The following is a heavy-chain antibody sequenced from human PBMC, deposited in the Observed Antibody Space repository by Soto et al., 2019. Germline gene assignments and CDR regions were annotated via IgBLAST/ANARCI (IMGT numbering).Heavy chain of an antibody. Sequence: QVQLVQSGAEVKEPGSSVKVSCKTYGGTFSTYATSWVRQAPGQGLEWMGGIIPMFGAPNYAQRFLGKVTTTADEPTSTVFRELSSLRSEDTAVYYCVRAVIRGVIISHFDPWGQGTLVTVSS. D-gene: IGHD3-10*01. J-gene: IGHJ5*02. CDR2: IIPMFGAP. CDR1: GGTFSTYA. CDR3: VRAVIRGVIISHFDP. V-gene: IGHV1-69*12.